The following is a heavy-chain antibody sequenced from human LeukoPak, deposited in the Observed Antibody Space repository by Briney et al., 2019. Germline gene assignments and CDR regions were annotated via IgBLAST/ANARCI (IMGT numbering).Heavy chain of an antibody. CDR1: GFTFSSYA. D-gene: IGHD1-26*01. CDR3: VKDGSRSGSYSGILDY. V-gene: IGHV3-64D*06. J-gene: IGHJ4*02. Sequence: GGSLRLSCSASGFTFSSYAMHWVRQAPGKGLEYVSAISSNEGSTYYADSVKGRFTISRDNSKNTLYLQMSSLRAEDTAVYYCVKDGSRSGSYSGILDYWGQGTLVTVSS. CDR2: ISSNEGST.